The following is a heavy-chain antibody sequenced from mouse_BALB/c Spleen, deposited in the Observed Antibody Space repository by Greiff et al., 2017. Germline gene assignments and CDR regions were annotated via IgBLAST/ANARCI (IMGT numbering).Heavy chain of an antibody. J-gene: IGHJ3*01. V-gene: IGHV5-6-5*01. Sequence: EVQGVESGGGLVKPGGSLKLSCAASGFTFSSYAMSWVRQTPEKRLEWVASISSGGSTYYPDSVKGRFTISRDNAKNTLYLQMSSLKSEDTAMYYCAREGGYEAWFAYWGQGTLVTVSA. CDR1: GFTFSSYA. CDR2: ISSGGST. CDR3: AREGGYEAWFAY. D-gene: IGHD2-2*01.